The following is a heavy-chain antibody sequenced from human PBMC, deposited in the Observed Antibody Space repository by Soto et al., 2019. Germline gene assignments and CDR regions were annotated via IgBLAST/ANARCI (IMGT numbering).Heavy chain of an antibody. CDR2: VYYTGTT. CDR1: GASISGHY. J-gene: IGHJ4*02. V-gene: IGHV4-59*11. Sequence: SETLSLTCTVSGASISGHYCTWIRQPPGKGLEWIGHVYYTGTTEYNPSLKSRVTISVDTSKNQFSLNLSSVTAADTAVYYCARGAYGYLVYWGQGALVTVSS. CDR3: ARGAYGYLVY. D-gene: IGHD5-18*01.